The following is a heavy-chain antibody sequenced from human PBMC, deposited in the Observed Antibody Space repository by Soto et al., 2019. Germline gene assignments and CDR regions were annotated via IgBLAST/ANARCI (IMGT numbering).Heavy chain of an antibody. CDR3: ARDRWGGSMDV. CDR2: IYYSGST. Sequence: SETLSLTCTVSGGSISSYYWSWIRQPPGKGLEWIGYIYYSGSTNYNPSLKSRVTISVDTSKNQFSLKLSSVTAADTAVYYCARDRWGGSMDVWGQGTTVTVSS. J-gene: IGHJ6*02. V-gene: IGHV4-59*01. CDR1: GGSISSYY. D-gene: IGHD3-16*01.